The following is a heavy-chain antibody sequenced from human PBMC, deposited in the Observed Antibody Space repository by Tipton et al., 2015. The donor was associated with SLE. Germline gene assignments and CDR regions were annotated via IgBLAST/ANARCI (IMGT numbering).Heavy chain of an antibody. Sequence: TLSLTCSVTGYSISSGYYWSWFRQPPGKRLEWIGYIYYSGNTHYNPSLESRVTISVDTSKDQFSLRLSSVTAADTAVYYCARHGGATPFDPWGQGTLVTVSS. CDR1: GYSISSGYY. CDR3: ARHGGATPFDP. D-gene: IGHD4/OR15-4a*01. V-gene: IGHV4-61*01. J-gene: IGHJ5*02. CDR2: IYYSGNT.